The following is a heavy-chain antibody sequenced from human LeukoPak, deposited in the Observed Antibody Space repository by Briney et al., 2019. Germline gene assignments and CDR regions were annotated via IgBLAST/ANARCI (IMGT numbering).Heavy chain of an antibody. D-gene: IGHD2-2*01. CDR3: ARYCSSTSCHVYYYYGMDV. CDR1: GGTFSSYA. Sequence: SVKVSCKASGGTFSSYAISWVRQAPGQGLEWMGGIIPIFGTANYAQRFQGRVTITADESTSTAYMELSSLRSEDTAVYYCARYCSSTSCHVYYYYGMDVWGQGTTVTVSS. V-gene: IGHV1-69*01. J-gene: IGHJ6*02. CDR2: IIPIFGTA.